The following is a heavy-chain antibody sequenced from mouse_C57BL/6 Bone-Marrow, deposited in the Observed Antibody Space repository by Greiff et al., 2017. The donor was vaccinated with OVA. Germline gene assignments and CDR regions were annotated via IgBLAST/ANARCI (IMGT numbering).Heavy chain of an antibody. D-gene: IGHD4-1*01. Sequence: EVQVVESGGDLVKPGGSLKLSCAASGFTFSSYGMSWVRQTPDQRLEWVATISSGGSYTYYPDSVKGRFTISRDNAKNTLYLQRSSLKSEDTAMYYCARQKLDPGFAYWGQGTLVTVSA. J-gene: IGHJ3*01. CDR2: ISSGGSYT. CDR1: GFTFSSYG. CDR3: ARQKLDPGFAY. V-gene: IGHV5-6*01.